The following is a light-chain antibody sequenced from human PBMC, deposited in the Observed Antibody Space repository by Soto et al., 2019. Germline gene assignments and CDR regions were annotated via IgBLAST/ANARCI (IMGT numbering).Light chain of an antibody. J-gene: IGKJ1*01. V-gene: IGKV3-11*01. CDR1: QSVSSY. Sequence: EIVLTQSPATLSLSPGERATLSCRASQSVSSYLAWYQQKPGQAPRRLIYDASNRATGIPARFSGSGSGTDFTLTICRLEPEDFAVYYCQQRINRPPWTFGQGTKGEIK. CDR3: QQRINRPPWT. CDR2: DAS.